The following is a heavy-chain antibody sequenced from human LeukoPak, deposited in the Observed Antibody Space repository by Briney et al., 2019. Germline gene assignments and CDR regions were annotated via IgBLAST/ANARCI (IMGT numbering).Heavy chain of an antibody. CDR1: GFIIDEYA. J-gene: IGHJ2*01. D-gene: IGHD5-24*01. Sequence: TGESLRLSCTASGFIIDEYAMTWVRQAPGRGLEWLGFIRSRSYHETTQYAASVRGRFTISRDDSKSVTYLQMDSLKTEDTAVYFCARDRRDGYNDGYFSLWGRGTLVSVSS. CDR2: IRSRSYHETT. CDR3: ARDRRDGYNDGYFSL. V-gene: IGHV3-49*04.